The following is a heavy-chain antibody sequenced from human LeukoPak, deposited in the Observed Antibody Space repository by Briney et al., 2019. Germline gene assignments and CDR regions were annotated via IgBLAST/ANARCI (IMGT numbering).Heavy chain of an antibody. CDR3: ARDLLTMVRGVTGAIFDY. D-gene: IGHD3-10*01. CDR1: GFTFSDFT. V-gene: IGHV4-38-2*02. CDR2: IYHSGST. Sequence: MPGGSLRLSCAASGFTFSDFTINWVRQAPGKGLEWIGSIYHSGSTYYNPSLKSRVTISVDTSKNQFSLKLSSVTAADTAVYYCARDLLTMVRGVTGAIFDYWGQGTLVTVSS. J-gene: IGHJ4*02.